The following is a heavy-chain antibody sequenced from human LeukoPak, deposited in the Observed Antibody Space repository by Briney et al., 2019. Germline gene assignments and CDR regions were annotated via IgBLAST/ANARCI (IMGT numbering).Heavy chain of an antibody. CDR1: GFTFSSYS. D-gene: IGHD6-13*01. CDR3: ARGRAGYSSSSGSTLKYYYYYGMDV. J-gene: IGHJ6*02. V-gene: IGHV3-21*01. CDR2: ISSSSSYI. Sequence: GGSLRLSCAASGFTFSSYSMNWVRQAPGKGLEWVSSISSSSSYIYYADSVKGRFTISRDNAKNSLYLQMNSLRAEDTAVYYCARGRAGYSSSSGSTLKYYYYYGMDVWAKGPRSPSP.